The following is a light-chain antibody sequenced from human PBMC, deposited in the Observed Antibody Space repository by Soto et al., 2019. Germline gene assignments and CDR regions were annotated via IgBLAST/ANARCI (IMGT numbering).Light chain of an antibody. J-gene: IGKJ1*01. Sequence: DIQMTQSPSTLSASVGDRVTITCRASQSISSWLAWYQQKPGKAPKLLIYDASSLESWVPSRFSGSGSGTEFTLTISSLQSEDFATYYCQQYKSFWNFGQGNKVDIK. V-gene: IGKV1-5*01. CDR2: DAS. CDR1: QSISSW. CDR3: QQYKSFWN.